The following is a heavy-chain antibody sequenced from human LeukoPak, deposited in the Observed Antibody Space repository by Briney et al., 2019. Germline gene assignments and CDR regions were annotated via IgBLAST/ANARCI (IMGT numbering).Heavy chain of an antibody. CDR3: ARYYGDYDVSFDY. V-gene: IGHV3-11*01. CDR2: ISSSGSTI. J-gene: IGHJ4*02. CDR1: GFTSSDYY. D-gene: IGHD4-17*01. Sequence: PGGSLRLSCAASGFTSSDYYMSWIRQAPGKGLEWVSYISSSGSTIYYADSVKGRFTISRDNAKNSLYLQMNSLRAEDTAVYYCARYYGDYDVSFDYWGQGTLVTVSS.